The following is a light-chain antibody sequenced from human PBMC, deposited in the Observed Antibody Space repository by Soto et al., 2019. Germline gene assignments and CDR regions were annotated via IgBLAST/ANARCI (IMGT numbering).Light chain of an antibody. CDR2: LGS. V-gene: IGKV2-28*01. J-gene: IGKJ5*01. Sequence: DIVMTQSPLSLPVTPGESASISCRSSQSLLHSNGYNCLDWYLQKPGQSPQLLIYLGSNRAPGVPDRLSGSGSGTDFTLKISRVEAGDVGVYYCMQALQTPWTFGRGTRL. CDR1: QSLLHSNGYNC. CDR3: MQALQTPWT.